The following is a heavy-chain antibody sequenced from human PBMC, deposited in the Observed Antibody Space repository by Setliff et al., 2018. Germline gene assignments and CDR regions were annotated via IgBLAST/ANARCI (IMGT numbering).Heavy chain of an antibody. J-gene: IGHJ4*02. CDR3: ARGGTYRYFDY. Sequence: SETLSLTCTVSGGSVSDSTYYWGGVRQPPGKGLEWIGYVYYSGLTNYDPSLKSRVTMSVDSSKNQFSLKLSSVTAADTAVYYCARGGTYRYFDYWGRGALVTVSS. CDR1: GGSVSDSTYY. CDR2: VYYSGLT. V-gene: IGHV4-61*01.